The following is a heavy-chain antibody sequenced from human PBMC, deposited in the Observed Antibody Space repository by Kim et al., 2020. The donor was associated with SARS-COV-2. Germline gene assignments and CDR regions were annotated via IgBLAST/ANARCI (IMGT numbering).Heavy chain of an antibody. Sequence: GGSLRLSCAASEFTIRNYWMNWVRQVPGKGLVWVARMNTAGSTLNYADSVKGRFTISRDNGRNMLFLDMNSLGDEDTAVYYCARGPGYAYVTWYYDLWGRVTLVTVSS. V-gene: IGHV3-74*01. CDR2: MNTAGSTL. J-gene: IGHJ2*01. D-gene: IGHD2-15*01. CDR3: ARGPGYAYVTWYYDL. CDR1: EFTIRNYW.